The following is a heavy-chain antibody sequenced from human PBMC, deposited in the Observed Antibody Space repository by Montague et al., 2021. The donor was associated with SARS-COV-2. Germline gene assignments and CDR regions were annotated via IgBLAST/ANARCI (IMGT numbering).Heavy chain of an antibody. J-gene: IGHJ4*02. D-gene: IGHD3-22*01. CDR1: GASVTSTNW. V-gene: IGHV4-4*02. CDR3: ASPKEGSGYYRPFDY. CDR2: IYHTGNT. Sequence: SETLSLTCGVSGASVTSTNWWRWVRQPTAKGLEWFGGIYHTGNTNYSPSLKNRVAISLDKSKNQLSLRLNSVTAADTAVYYCASPKEGSGYYRPFDYWGQGILVTVSS.